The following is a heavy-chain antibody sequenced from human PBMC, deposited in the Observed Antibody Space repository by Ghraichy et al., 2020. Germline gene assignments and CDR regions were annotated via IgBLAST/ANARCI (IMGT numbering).Heavy chain of an antibody. CDR2: ISAYNGNT. D-gene: IGHD3-22*01. V-gene: IGHV1-18*01. J-gene: IGHJ5*02. CDR1: GYTFTSYG. CDR3: AREYYYDSSGYYPRGPIIRFDP. Sequence: ASVKVSCKASGYTFTSYGISWVRQAPGQGLEWMGWISAYNGNTNYAQKLQGRVTMTTDTSTSTAYMELRSLRSDDTAVYYCAREYYYDSSGYYPRGPIIRFDPWGQGTLVTVSS.